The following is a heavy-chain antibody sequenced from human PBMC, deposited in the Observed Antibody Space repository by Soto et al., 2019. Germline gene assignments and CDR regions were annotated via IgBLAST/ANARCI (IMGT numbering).Heavy chain of an antibody. J-gene: IGHJ4*02. CDR3: AKCIVGSTSRYLDY. Sequence: GGSLRLSCAASGFTFRRYAMSWVRQTPGKGLEWVSTLDESGTYTYYADSVKGRFSISRDNSKNTLSLQMNGLRTEDTAAYYCAKCIVGSTSRYLDYWGQGTLVTVS. D-gene: IGHD1-26*01. CDR2: LDESGTYT. CDR1: GFTFRRYA. V-gene: IGHV3-23*01.